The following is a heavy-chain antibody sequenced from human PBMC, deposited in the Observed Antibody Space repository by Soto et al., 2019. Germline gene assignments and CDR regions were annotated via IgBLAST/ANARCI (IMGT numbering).Heavy chain of an antibody. D-gene: IGHD2-15*01. CDR3: ARGYYCSGGSCYSSSIEYFQH. CDR2: IIPIFGTA. V-gene: IGHV1-69*06. Sequence: QVQLVQSGAEVKKPGSSVKVSCKASGGTFSSYAMSWVRQAPGQGLEWMGGIIPIFGTANYAQKFQGRVTITADKSTSTAYMELSSLRSEDTAVYYCARGYYCSGGSCYSSSIEYFQHWGQGTLVTVSS. J-gene: IGHJ1*01. CDR1: GGTFSSYA.